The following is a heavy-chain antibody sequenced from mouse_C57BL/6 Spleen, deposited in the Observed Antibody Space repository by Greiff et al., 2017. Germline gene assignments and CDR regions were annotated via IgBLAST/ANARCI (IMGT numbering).Heavy chain of an antibody. CDR2: IWSGGST. V-gene: IGHV2-2*01. CDR1: GFSLTSYG. CDR3: ARNSDLICLDY. J-gene: IGHJ4*01. Sequence: QVQLKQSGPGLVQPSQSLSITCTVSGFSLTSYGVHWVRQSPGKGLEWLGVIWSGGSTDYNAAFISRLSISKDNSKSQVFFKMNSLQADDTAIYYCARNSDLICLDYWGQGTSVTVSS. D-gene: IGHD1-3*01.